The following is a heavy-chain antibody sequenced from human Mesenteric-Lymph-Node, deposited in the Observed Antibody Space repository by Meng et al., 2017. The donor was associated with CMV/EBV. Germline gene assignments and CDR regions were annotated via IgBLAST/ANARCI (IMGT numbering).Heavy chain of an antibody. Sequence: GESLKISCAASGFSFNNYPMSWVRQAPGMGLEWVSGISASGGSIYDADSVKGRFTISRDNSKNTLYLQMNSLRAEDTAVYYCAKTKYQLLYYWGQGTLVTVSS. V-gene: IGHV3-23*01. J-gene: IGHJ4*02. CDR3: AKTKYQLLYY. D-gene: IGHD2-2*01. CDR1: GFSFNNYP. CDR2: ISASGGSI.